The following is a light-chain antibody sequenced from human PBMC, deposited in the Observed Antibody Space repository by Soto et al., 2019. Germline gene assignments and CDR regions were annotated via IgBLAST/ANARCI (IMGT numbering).Light chain of an antibody. CDR2: EVS. Sequence: QSALTQPASVSGSPGQSVTISCTGTSSDVGAYNYVSWYQQHPGKAPKLMTYEVSNRPSGVSNRFSGSKSGNTASLTISGLQAEDEADYYCNSYTGSSTRFVFGTGTKVTVL. J-gene: IGLJ1*01. CDR1: SSDVGAYNY. CDR3: NSYTGSSTRFV. V-gene: IGLV2-14*01.